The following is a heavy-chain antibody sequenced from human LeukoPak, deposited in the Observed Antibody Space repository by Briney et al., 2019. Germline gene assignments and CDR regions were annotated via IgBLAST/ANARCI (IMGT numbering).Heavy chain of an antibody. CDR3: ARDPQDYGDYDWFDP. CDR1: GFTFSSYA. D-gene: IGHD4-17*01. CDR2: ISSSSSYI. Sequence: GGSLRLSCAASGFTFSSYAMSWVRQAPGKGLEWVSSISSSSSYIYYADSVKGRFTISRDNAKNSLYLQMNSQRAEDTAVYYCARDPQDYGDYDWFDPWGQGTLVTVSS. J-gene: IGHJ5*02. V-gene: IGHV3-21*01.